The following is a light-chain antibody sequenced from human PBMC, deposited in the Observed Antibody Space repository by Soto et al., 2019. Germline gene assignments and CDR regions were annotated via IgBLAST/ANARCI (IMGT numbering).Light chain of an antibody. V-gene: IGKV3-15*01. CDR2: GAS. CDR1: RTVGRSY. J-gene: IGKJ5*01. Sequence: ETVLTQSPDIMYLSPGERATLSSRASRTVGRSYLAWYQQKPGQAPRLLIYGASSRATGIPVRFSGSGSGTEFTLTISSLQSEDFAVYYCQQYNNWPLTFGQGTRLEI. CDR3: QQYNNWPLT.